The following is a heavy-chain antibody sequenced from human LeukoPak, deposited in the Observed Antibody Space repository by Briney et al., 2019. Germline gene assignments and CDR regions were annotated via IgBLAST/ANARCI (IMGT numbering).Heavy chain of an antibody. CDR3: ARDSSIAARPVDY. CDR2: ISSSGSTI. V-gene: IGHV3-11*01. Sequence: PGGSLRLSCAASGFTFSDYYMSWIRQAPGKGLEWVSYISSSGSTIYYADSVKGRFTISRDNAKNSLYLQMNSLRAEDTAVYYCARDSSIAARPVDYWGQGTLVTVSS. D-gene: IGHD6-6*01. CDR1: GFTFSDYY. J-gene: IGHJ4*02.